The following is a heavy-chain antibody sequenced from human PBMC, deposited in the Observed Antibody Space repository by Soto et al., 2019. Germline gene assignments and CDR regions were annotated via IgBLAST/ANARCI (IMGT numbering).Heavy chain of an antibody. D-gene: IGHD3-10*01. V-gene: IGHV3-23*01. CDR1: GFTFTNYA. Sequence: EVQLLESGGGLVQPGGSLRLSCAASGFTFTNYAMSWVRQAPGKGLEWVSAISGSGGSTYYADSVKGRFTISRDNSKNTLYLQMNSLKSWDTAVYYWASEGAGFYYYYYMDVWGKGTTVTVSS. J-gene: IGHJ6*03. CDR2: ISGSGGST. CDR3: ASEGAGFYYYYYMDV.